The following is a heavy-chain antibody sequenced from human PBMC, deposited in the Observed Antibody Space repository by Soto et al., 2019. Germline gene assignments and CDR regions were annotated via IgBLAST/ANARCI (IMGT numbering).Heavy chain of an antibody. CDR1: GGTFYTYT. V-gene: IGHV1-69*13. CDR2: ITPIYPTT. J-gene: IGHJ4*02. D-gene: IGHD5-18*01. CDR3: ARIPRYSFPTSDDLDS. Sequence: ASVKVSCKASGGTFYTYTFSWVRQAPGQGLEWMGSITPIYPTTNYAEKFQGRLTVTADGSTNTAYMELNSLTSEDTAVYYFARIPRYSFPTSDDLDSWGQGTLVTVSS.